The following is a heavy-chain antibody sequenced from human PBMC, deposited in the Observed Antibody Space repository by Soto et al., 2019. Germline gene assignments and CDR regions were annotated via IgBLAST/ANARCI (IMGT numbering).Heavy chain of an antibody. D-gene: IGHD3-3*01. Sequence: TLSLTCTVSGGSISSGGYYWSWIRQHPGKGLEWIGYIYYSGSTYYNPSLKSRVTISVDTSKNQFSLKLSSVNAADTAVYYCANYSRTEAERFTLAYCGRRTTVTASS. V-gene: IGHV4-31*03. J-gene: IGHJ4*02. CDR1: GGSISSGGYY. CDR2: IYYSGST. CDR3: ANYSRTEAERFTLAY.